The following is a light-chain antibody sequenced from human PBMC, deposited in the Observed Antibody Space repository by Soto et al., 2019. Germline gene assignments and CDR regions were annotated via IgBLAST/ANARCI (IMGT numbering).Light chain of an antibody. V-gene: IGKV3-15*01. J-gene: IGKJ2*01. CDR3: QQYSNWPYT. Sequence: EIVMTQSPATLSVSPGERATLSCRASQSVSSNLAWYQQKPGQAPRLLIYGASTRATGIPARFSGSGSGTEFTLTISSPLSEDFAVYYCQQYSNWPYTFGQGTKREIK. CDR1: QSVSSN. CDR2: GAS.